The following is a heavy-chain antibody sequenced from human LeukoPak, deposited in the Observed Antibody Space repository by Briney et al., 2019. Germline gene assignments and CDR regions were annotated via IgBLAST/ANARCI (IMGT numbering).Heavy chain of an antibody. J-gene: IGHJ4*02. V-gene: IGHV1-69*05. CDR2: IIPIFGTA. Sequence: ASVKVSCKASGGTFSSYAISWVRQAPGQGLEWMGGIIPIFGTANYAQKFQGRVTITTDESTSTAYMELSSLRAEDTAVYYCASLEGKAAAGPFEKWGQGTLVTVSS. CDR1: GGTFSSYA. CDR3: ASLEGKAAAGPFEK. D-gene: IGHD6-13*01.